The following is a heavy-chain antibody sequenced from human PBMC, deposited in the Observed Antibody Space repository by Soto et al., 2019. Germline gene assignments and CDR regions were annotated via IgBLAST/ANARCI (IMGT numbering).Heavy chain of an antibody. Sequence: ASVKVSCKASGYTVSHYGISWMRQVTAQGLEWMGWVSAYHGKTNYTQKFQRRVTMTTDTSTNTAYMELRSLRSDDPAVHYCARARGVGVVALSYWGQGSLVTV. J-gene: IGHJ1*01. D-gene: IGHD2-15*01. CDR1: GYTVSHYG. CDR3: ARARGVGVVALSY. V-gene: IGHV1-18*01. CDR2: VSAYHGKT.